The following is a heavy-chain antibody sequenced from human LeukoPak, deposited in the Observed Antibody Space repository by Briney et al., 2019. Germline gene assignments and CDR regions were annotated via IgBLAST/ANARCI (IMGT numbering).Heavy chain of an antibody. V-gene: IGHV3-30*02. CDR2: IRYDGSNK. D-gene: IGHD5-18*01. Sequence: GGSLRLSCAASGFTFSSYGMHWVRQAPGKGLEWVAFIRYDGSNKYYADSVKGRFTISRDNSKNTLYLQMNSLRAEDTAVYYCAKPHSYGYEDGIDAFDIWGQGTMVTVSS. CDR1: GFTFSSYG. J-gene: IGHJ3*02. CDR3: AKPHSYGYEDGIDAFDI.